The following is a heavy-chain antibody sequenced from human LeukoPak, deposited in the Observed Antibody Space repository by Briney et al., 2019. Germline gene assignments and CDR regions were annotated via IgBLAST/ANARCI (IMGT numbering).Heavy chain of an antibody. CDR2: ISSSSSYI. CDR3: ARDPGTDSSSWLPPVR. Sequence: GGSLRLSCAASGFTFSSYSMNWDRQAPGKGLEWVSSISSSSSYIYYADSVKGRFTISRDNAKNSLYLQMNSLRAEDTAVYYCARDPGTDSSSWLPPVRWGQGTLVTVSS. CDR1: GFTFSSYS. D-gene: IGHD6-13*01. J-gene: IGHJ4*02. V-gene: IGHV3-21*01.